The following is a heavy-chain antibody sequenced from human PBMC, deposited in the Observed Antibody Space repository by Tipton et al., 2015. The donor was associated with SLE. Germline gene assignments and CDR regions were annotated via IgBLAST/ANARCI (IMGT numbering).Heavy chain of an antibody. CDR2: IYYSGST. CDR3: ARGYYYDSSGVGAFDI. CDR1: GGSINRSY. Sequence: LRLSCTVSGGSINRSYWSWIRQPPGKGLEWIGYIYYSGSTNYNPSLKSRVTISVDTSKNQFSLKLSSVTAADTAVYSCARGYYYDSSGVGAFDIWGQGTMVTVSS. J-gene: IGHJ3*02. V-gene: IGHV4-59*01. D-gene: IGHD3-22*01.